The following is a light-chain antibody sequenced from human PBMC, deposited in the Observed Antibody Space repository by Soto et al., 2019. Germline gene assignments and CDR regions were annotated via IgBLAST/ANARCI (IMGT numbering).Light chain of an antibody. CDR2: GAS. CDR1: QSVSSN. CDR3: LQYNNLPPYP. J-gene: IGKJ2*01. Sequence: EIAMTQPPATLSASPGEIATLSCRVSQSVSSNLARTQQKPGQASRLIIYGASTRATGIPARFNHSGSGTEFTHPISSLQCEDFAVYYCLQYNNLPPYPLGQRTKLEMK. V-gene: IGKV3-15*01.